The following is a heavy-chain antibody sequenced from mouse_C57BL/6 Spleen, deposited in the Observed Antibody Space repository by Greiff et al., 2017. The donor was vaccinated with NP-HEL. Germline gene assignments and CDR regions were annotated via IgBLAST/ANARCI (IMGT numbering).Heavy chain of an antibody. D-gene: IGHD1-1*01. CDR3: ARDYYGSWFAY. Sequence: VQLQQPGAELVRPGSSVKLSCKASGYTFTSYWMHWVKQRPIQGLEWIGNIDPSDSETHYNQKFKDKATLTVDKSSSTAYMQLSSLTSADSAVYYCARDYYGSWFAYWGQGTLVTVSA. J-gene: IGHJ3*01. CDR2: IDPSDSET. V-gene: IGHV1-52*01. CDR1: GYTFTSYW.